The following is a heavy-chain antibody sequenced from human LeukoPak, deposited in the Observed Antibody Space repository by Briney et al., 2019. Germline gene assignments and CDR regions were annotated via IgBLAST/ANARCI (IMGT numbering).Heavy chain of an antibody. CDR3: SGTLGELSFYDY. CDR2: IRGTPYGGTT. V-gene: IGHV3-49*04. D-gene: IGHD3-16*02. Sequence: GGSLRLSCAASGFTFDDYAMHWVRQAPGKGLERVGFIRGTPYGGTTEYAASVKGRYTMSRDDSKSIAHLQLNSLKTEDTAVYYCSGTLGELSFYDYWGQGTLVTVSS. CDR1: GFTFDDYA. J-gene: IGHJ4*02.